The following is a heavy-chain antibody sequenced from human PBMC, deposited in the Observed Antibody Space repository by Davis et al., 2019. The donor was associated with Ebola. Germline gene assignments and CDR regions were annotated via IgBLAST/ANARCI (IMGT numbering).Heavy chain of an antibody. CDR2: IYYSGST. J-gene: IGHJ4*02. D-gene: IGHD4-11*01. CDR3: ARSHTVTTFDY. V-gene: IGHV4-59*01. CDR1: GGSISSYY. Sequence: PSETLSLTCTVSGGSISSYYWSWIRQPPGKGLEWIGYIYYSGSTNYNPSLKSRVTISVDTSKNQFSLKLSSVTAADTAVYYCARSHTVTTFDYWGQGTLVTVSS.